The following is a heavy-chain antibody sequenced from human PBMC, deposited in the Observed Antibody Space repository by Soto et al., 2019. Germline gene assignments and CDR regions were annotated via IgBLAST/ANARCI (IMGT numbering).Heavy chain of an antibody. CDR2: ISAYNVKT. CDR1: GYPFTSYG. CDR3: ARDRLIAVTGLLPY. V-gene: IGHV1-18*01. Sequence: QVQLVQSGAEVKKPGASVKVSCKTSGYPFTSYGINWVRQAPGQGPEWMGWISAYNVKTSYTQKFQGRVTMTTDTSTRTAYMELRSLRSDDTAVYYCARDRLIAVTGLLPYWGQGTLVTVSS. J-gene: IGHJ4*02. D-gene: IGHD6-19*01.